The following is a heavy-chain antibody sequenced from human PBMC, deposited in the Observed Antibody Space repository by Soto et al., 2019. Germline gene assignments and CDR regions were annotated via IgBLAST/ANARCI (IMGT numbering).Heavy chain of an antibody. CDR1: GYTFTSYG. D-gene: IGHD5-12*01. CDR3: ARASSTSFFRGYSGYDWFGWFDP. V-gene: IGHV1-18*04. CDR2: ISAYNGNT. J-gene: IGHJ5*02. Sequence: ASVKVSCKASGYTFTSYGISWVRQAPGQGLEWMGWISAYNGNTNYAQKLQGRVTMTTDTSTSTAYMELRSLGSDDTAAYYCARASSTSFFRGYSGYDWFGWFDPWGQGTLVTVSS.